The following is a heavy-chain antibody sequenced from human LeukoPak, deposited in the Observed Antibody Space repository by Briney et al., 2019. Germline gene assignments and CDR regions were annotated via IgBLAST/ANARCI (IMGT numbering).Heavy chain of an antibody. Sequence: ASVKVSCKASGYTFTSYGISWVRQAPGQGLEWMGWISAYNGNTNYAQKFQGRVTMTRDTSTSTVYMELSSLRSEDTAVYYCASLGGSYSSSSRPFDYWGQGTLVTVSS. V-gene: IGHV1-18*01. D-gene: IGHD6-6*01. CDR3: ASLGGSYSSSSRPFDY. CDR1: GYTFTSYG. J-gene: IGHJ4*02. CDR2: ISAYNGNT.